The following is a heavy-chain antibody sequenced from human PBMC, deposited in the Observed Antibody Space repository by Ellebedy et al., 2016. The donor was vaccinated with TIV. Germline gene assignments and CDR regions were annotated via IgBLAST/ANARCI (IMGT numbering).Heavy chain of an antibody. CDR1: GGSISSSSYY. D-gene: IGHD2-8*01. Sequence: SETLSLTXTVFGGSISSSSYYWGWIRQPPGKGLEWIGSIYYSGSTYYNPSLKSRVTISVDTSKNQFSLKLSSVTAADTAMYYCARHPYIVLMVYASNWFDPWGQGTLVTVSS. J-gene: IGHJ5*02. CDR3: ARHPYIVLMVYASNWFDP. V-gene: IGHV4-39*01. CDR2: IYYSGST.